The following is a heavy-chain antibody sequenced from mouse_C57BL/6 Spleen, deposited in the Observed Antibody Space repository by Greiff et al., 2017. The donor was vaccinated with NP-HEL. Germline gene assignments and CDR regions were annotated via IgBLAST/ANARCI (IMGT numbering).Heavy chain of an antibody. J-gene: IGHJ1*03. Sequence: EVKLVESGGGLVQPGGSLSLSCAASGFTFTDYYMSWVRQPPGKALEWLGFIRNKANGYTTEYSASVKGRFTISRDNSQSILYLQMNALRAEDSATYYCARNLLSYYYGSSWYFDVWGTGTTVTVSS. CDR1: GFTFTDYY. CDR2: IRNKANGYTT. D-gene: IGHD1-1*01. CDR3: ARNLLSYYYGSSWYFDV. V-gene: IGHV7-3*01.